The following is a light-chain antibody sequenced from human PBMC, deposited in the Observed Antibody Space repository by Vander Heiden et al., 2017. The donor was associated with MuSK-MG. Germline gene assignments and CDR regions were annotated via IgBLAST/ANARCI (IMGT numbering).Light chain of an antibody. CDR3: CSYAGTVV. V-gene: IGLV2-11*01. CDR2: DVS. J-gene: IGLJ2*01. CDR1: SNNVGDYKF. Sequence: QSALTQPRSVSGSLGQSVTISCTGISNNVGDYKFVSWYQQNPGKAPKVLLYDVSRRPSGVPERFSGSKSDTTASLTISGLQIEDEGEYYCCSYAGTVVFGGGTKLTVL.